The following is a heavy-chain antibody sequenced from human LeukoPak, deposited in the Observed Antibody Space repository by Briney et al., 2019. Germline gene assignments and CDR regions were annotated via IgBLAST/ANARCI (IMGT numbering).Heavy chain of an antibody. D-gene: IGHD5-24*01. V-gene: IGHV4-59*12. J-gene: IGHJ4*02. CDR1: GGSISSYY. Sequence: PSETLSLTCTVSGGSISSYYWSWIRQPPGKGLEWIGYIYYSGSTNYNPSLKSRVTISVDTSKNQFSLKLSSVTAADTAVYYCARGRWLQLGPDYWGQGTLVTVSS. CDR3: ARGRWLQLGPDY. CDR2: IYYSGST.